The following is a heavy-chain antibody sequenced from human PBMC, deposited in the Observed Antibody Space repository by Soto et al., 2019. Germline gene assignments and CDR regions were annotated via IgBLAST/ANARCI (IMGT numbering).Heavy chain of an antibody. CDR2: MNPNSGNT. J-gene: IGHJ4*02. D-gene: IGHD6-13*01. V-gene: IGHV1-8*01. CDR3: ARGYEGSSWSDY. CDR1: GYTFTSYD. Sequence: ASVKVSCKASGYTFTSYDINWVRQATGQGLEWMRWMNPNSGNTGYAQKFQGRVTMTRNTSISTAYMELSSLRSEDTAMYYCARGYEGSSWSDYWGQGTLVTVSS.